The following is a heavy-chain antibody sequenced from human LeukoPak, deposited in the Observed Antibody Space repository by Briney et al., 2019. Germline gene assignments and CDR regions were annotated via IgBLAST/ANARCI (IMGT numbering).Heavy chain of an antibody. D-gene: IGHD5-24*01. CDR3: ARYAEMATIYNWFDP. V-gene: IGHV4-59*01. J-gene: IGHJ5*02. CDR1: GGSISSYY. Sequence: PSETLSLTCTVSGGSISSYYWSWIRQPPGKGLEWIGYIYYSGSTNCNPSLKSRVTISVDTSKNQFSLKLSSVTAADTAVYYCARYAEMATIYNWFDPWGQGTLVTVSS. CDR2: IYYSGST.